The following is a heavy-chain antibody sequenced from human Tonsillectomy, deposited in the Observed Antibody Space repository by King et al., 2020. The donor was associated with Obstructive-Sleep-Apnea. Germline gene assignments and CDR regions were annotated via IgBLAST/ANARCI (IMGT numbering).Heavy chain of an antibody. D-gene: IGHD6-19*01. CDR1: GFTFSSYA. CDR3: AKSIEGVYSSGWFYYFDY. CDR2: ISVSGGTT. Sequence: VQLVESGGGLVQPGGSLRLSGAASGFTFSSYALSWVRQAPGKGLEWVSGISVSGGTTYYADSVKGRFTISRDNSKNTLYLQMNSLRAEDTAVYYCAKSIEGVYSSGWFYYFDYWGQGTLVTVSS. J-gene: IGHJ4*02. V-gene: IGHV3-23*04.